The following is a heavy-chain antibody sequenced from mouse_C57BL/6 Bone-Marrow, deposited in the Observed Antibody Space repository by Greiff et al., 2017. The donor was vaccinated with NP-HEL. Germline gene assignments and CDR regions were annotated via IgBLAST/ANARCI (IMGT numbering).Heavy chain of an antibody. J-gene: IGHJ4*01. D-gene: IGHD1-1*01. CDR2: IDPSDSYT. Sequence: VQLQQPGAELVKPGASVKLSCKASGYTFTSYWMQWVKQRPGQGLEWIGGIDPSDSYTNYNQKFKGKATLTVDTSASTAYMQLSSLTSEDSSVYDCASNYYSSSPYYYAMDYWGQGTSVTVSS. CDR1: GYTFTSYW. V-gene: IGHV1-50*01. CDR3: ASNYYSSSPYYYAMDY.